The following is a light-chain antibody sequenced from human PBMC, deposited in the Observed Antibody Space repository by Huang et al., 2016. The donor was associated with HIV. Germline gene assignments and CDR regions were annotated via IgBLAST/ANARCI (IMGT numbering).Light chain of an antibody. J-gene: IGKJ4*01. CDR1: QSISNS. CDR3: QQLTNWPPLT. CDR2: DAS. Sequence: EIVLTQSPGTLSLSPGERATLSCRASQSISNSLACYQQKPGQAPRLRIYDASNRATGIPARFSGSGSGTDFTLTITSLEPEDFAVYYCQQLTNWPPLTFGGGTQVDIK. V-gene: IGKV3-11*01.